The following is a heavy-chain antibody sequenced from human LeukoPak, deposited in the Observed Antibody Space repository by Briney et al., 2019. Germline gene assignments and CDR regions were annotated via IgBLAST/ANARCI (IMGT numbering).Heavy chain of an antibody. V-gene: IGHV4-61*08. Sequence: SETLSLTCTVSGGSISSGDYYWSWIRQPPGKGLEWIGYIYYSGSTNYNPSLESRVTISVDMSKNQFSLKLNSVTAADTAVYYCARGPSGGANNWFDPWGQGILVTVSS. CDR3: ARGPSGGANNWFDP. J-gene: IGHJ5*02. D-gene: IGHD2-15*01. CDR1: GGSISSGDYY. CDR2: IYYSGST.